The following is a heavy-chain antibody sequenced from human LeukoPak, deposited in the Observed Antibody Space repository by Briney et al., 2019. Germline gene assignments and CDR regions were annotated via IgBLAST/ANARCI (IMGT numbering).Heavy chain of an antibody. D-gene: IGHD6-13*01. CDR1: GYTFTGYY. CDR3: ARDKQGMDV. J-gene: IGHJ6*02. Sequence: ASVKVSCTASGYTFTGYYMHWVRQAPGQGLEWMGWINPNRGGTNYAQKCQGRLTMTRDTSISTAYMELSRLRSDDTAVYYCARDKQGMDVWGQGTTVTVS. V-gene: IGHV1-2*02. CDR2: INPNRGGT.